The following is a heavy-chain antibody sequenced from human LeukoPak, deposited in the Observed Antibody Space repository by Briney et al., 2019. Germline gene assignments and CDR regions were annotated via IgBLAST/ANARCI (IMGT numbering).Heavy chain of an antibody. CDR3: AKDHNMVRGVFYY. D-gene: IGHD3-10*01. CDR2: ISYDGSNK. CDR1: GFTFSSYA. J-gene: IGHJ4*02. V-gene: IGHV3-30-3*01. Sequence: GRSLRLSCAASGFTFSSYAMHWVRQAPGKGLEWVAVISYDGSNKYYADSVKGRFTISRDNSKNTLYLQMNSLRAEDTAVYYCAKDHNMVRGVFYYWGQGTLVTVSS.